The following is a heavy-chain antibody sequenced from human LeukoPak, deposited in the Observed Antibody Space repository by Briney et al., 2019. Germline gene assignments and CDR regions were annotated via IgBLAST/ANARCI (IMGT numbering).Heavy chain of an antibody. D-gene: IGHD3-22*01. CDR1: GFTVSDNY. V-gene: IGHV3-66*01. J-gene: IGHJ4*02. CDR2: IYSGGSS. CDR3: ANTPPYYYTDGRGQPVNLDY. Sequence: GGSLRLSCAASGFTVSDNYMSWVRQAPGKGLEWVSVIYSGGSSYYVDSVKGRFTISRDSSKNTLYFQMNSLRLEDTAVYYCANTPPYYYTDGRGQPVNLDYWGQGTLVTVSS.